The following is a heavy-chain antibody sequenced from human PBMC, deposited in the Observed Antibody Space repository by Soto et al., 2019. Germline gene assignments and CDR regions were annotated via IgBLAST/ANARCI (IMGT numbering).Heavy chain of an antibody. D-gene: IGHD1-26*01. CDR2: IDPSDSYT. CDR3: ERHPGGKGGNAFDI. CDR1: GYSFTSYW. J-gene: IGHJ3*02. V-gene: IGHV5-10-1*01. Sequence: EVQLVQSGAEVKKPGESLRISCKGSGYSFTSYWISWVRQMPGKGLEWMGRIDPSDSYTNYSPSFQGHVTILADKSIRTAYLPWSSLKASDIAMYSCERHPGGKGGNAFDIWGQWTMVTVSS.